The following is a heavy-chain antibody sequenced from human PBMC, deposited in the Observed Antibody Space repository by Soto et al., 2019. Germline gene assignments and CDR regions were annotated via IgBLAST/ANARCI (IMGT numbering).Heavy chain of an antibody. CDR1: GYTFTGYY. D-gene: IGHD6-6*01. Sequence: ASMKVSCKASGYTFTGYYMHWVRQAPGQGLEWMGWINPNSGGTNYAQKFQGWVTMTRDTSISTAYMELSRLRSDDTAVYYCATSIAARSSYYYYMDVWGKGTTVTVSS. J-gene: IGHJ6*03. V-gene: IGHV1-2*04. CDR3: ATSIAARSSYYYYMDV. CDR2: INPNSGGT.